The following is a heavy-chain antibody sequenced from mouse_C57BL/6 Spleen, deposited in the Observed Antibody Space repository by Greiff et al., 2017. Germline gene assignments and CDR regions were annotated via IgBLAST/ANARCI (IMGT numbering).Heavy chain of an antibody. CDR1: GYTFTDYN. CDR2: INPNNGGN. J-gene: IGHJ2*01. CDR3: ARSETGYFDY. Sequence: VKLQQSGPELVKPGASVKIPCKASGYTFTDYNMDWVKQSHGKSLEWIGDINPNNGGNIYNQKFKGKATLTVDKSSSTAYMELRSRTSEDTAVYYGARSETGYFDYGGQGTTLTVSS. V-gene: IGHV1-18*01.